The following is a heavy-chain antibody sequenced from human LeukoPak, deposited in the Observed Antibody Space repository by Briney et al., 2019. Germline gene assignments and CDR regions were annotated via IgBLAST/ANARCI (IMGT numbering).Heavy chain of an antibody. CDR2: IKEDGSEK. CDR1: GFTFNNYW. D-gene: IGHD3-22*01. V-gene: IGHV3-7*03. J-gene: IGHJ4*02. CDR3: ARPASGSGYYLGFDY. Sequence: GGSLRLSCAASGFTFNNYWMTWVRQAPGNGLEWVANIKEDGSEKYHVDSVKGRFTISRDNAKNSLYLQMNSLRSEDTAVYYCARPASGSGYYLGFDYWGQGTLVTVSS.